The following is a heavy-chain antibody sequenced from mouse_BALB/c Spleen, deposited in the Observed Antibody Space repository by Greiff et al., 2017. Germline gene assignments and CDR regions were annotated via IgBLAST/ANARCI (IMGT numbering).Heavy chain of an antibody. CDR2: INSNGGST. CDR1: GFTFSSYG. V-gene: IGHV5-6-3*01. D-gene: IGHD2-4*01. J-gene: IGHJ4*01. CDR3: ARSSTMI. Sequence: DVKLVESGGGLVQPGGSLKLSCAASGFTFSSYGMSWVRQTPDKRLELVATINSNGGSTYYPDSVKGRFTISRDNAKNTLYLQMSSLKSEDTAMYYCARSSTMIWGQGTSVTVSS.